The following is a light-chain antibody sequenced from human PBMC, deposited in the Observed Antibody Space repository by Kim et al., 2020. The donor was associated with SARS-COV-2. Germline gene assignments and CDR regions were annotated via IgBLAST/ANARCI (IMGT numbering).Light chain of an antibody. CDR2: DVS. CDR3: CSYAGTYIFV. Sequence: GLSVTCACMGAAGVVGDYDYVSWYQHHPGKAPKLIIYDVSERPSGVPDRFSASKSGNTASLTISGLQAEDEAEYYCCSYAGTYIFVFGGGTQLTVL. V-gene: IGLV2-11*01. J-gene: IGLJ2*01. CDR1: AGVVGDYDY.